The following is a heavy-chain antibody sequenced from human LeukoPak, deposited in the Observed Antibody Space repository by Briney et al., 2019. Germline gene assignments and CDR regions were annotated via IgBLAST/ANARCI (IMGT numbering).Heavy chain of an antibody. J-gene: IGHJ4*02. CDR2: ISAYNGDT. V-gene: IGHV1-18*01. CDR1: GYTFTRYG. Sequence: ASVKVSCKASGYTFTRYGITWVRQAPGQGLEWMGRISAYNGDTNYAQKFQGRVTMTEDTSTDTAYMELSSLRSEDTAVYYCATASYYYGSGSYLDYWGQGTLVTVSS. D-gene: IGHD3-10*01. CDR3: ATASYYYGSGSYLDY.